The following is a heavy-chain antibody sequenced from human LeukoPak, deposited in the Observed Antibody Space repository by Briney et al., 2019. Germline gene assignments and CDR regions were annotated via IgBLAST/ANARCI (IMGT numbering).Heavy chain of an antibody. CDR1: GYTFTSYG. CDR2: ISAYNGNT. V-gene: IGHV1-18*01. J-gene: IGHJ4*02. D-gene: IGHD3-16*02. Sequence: ASVKLTCSTSGYTFTSYGISWVRQPPGQGLEWMGWISAYNGNTNYAQKLQGRVTMTTDTSTSTAYMELRSLRSDDTAVYYCARDPSLRLGELASFDYWGQGTLVTVSS. CDR3: ARDPSLRLGELASFDY.